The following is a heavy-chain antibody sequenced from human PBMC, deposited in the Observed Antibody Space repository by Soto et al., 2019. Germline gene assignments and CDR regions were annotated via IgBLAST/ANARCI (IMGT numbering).Heavy chain of an antibody. CDR3: AHQGQLVPYYYFDY. V-gene: IGHV2-5*02. Sequence: KESGPTLVKPTQTLTLTCPFSGFSLSTSGVGVGWIRQPPGKALEWLALIYWDDDKRYSPSLKSRLTLTKDTSKNQVVLTVTNLDPVDTATYYCAHQGQLVPYYYFDYWGQVTLVTVSS. D-gene: IGHD6-13*01. CDR2: IYWDDDK. J-gene: IGHJ4*02. CDR1: GFSLSTSGVG.